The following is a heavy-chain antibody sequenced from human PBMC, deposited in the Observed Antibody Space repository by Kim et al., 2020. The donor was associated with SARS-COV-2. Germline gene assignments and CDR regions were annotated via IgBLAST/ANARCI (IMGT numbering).Heavy chain of an antibody. CDR3: ARDPYSSSYNYYGMDV. Sequence: GGSLRLSCAACGFTFSSYEMNWVRQAPGKGLEWVSYISSSGSTIYYADSVKGRFTISRDNAKNSLYLQMNSLRAEDTAVYYCARDPYSSSYNYYGMDVWGQGTTVTVSS. J-gene: IGHJ6*02. CDR1: GFTFSSYE. D-gene: IGHD6-13*01. V-gene: IGHV3-48*03. CDR2: ISSSGSTI.